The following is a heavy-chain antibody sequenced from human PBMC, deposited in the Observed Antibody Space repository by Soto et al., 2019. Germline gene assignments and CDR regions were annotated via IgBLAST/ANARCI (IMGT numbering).Heavy chain of an antibody. CDR3: ARGLNYVVY. Sequence: QVHLQQWGAGLLKPSETLSPTCAVSGGSFSGYYWSWIRQPPGKGLAWIGEINQTGSTTYNPSLKSRVTLSIATSKTQFSLKVISVTAADTAVYYCARGLNYVVYWGQGTLVTVSS. V-gene: IGHV4-34*01. J-gene: IGHJ4*02. D-gene: IGHD3-16*01. CDR1: GGSFSGYY. CDR2: INQTGST.